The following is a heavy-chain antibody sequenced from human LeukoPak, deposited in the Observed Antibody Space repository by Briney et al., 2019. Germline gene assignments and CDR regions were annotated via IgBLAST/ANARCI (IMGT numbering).Heavy chain of an antibody. CDR3: ARXGGXYDFWSGYYSRFNYYYMDV. D-gene: IGHD3-3*01. CDR1: GGSFSGYY. Sequence: SXETLSLTCAVYGGSFSGYYWSWIRQPPGKGLEWIGEINHSGSTNYNPSLKRRVTISEDTSKNQFSLKLSSVTAADTAVYYCARXGGXYDFWSGYYSRFNYYYMDVWGKGTTVTVSS. V-gene: IGHV4-34*01. J-gene: IGHJ6*03. CDR2: INHSGST.